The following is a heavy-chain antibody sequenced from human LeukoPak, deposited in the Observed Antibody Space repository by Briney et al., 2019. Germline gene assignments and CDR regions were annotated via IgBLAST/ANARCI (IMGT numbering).Heavy chain of an antibody. CDR3: AREYMGV. V-gene: IGHV3-23*01. Sequence: PGGSLRLSCAASGFTFSSYGMSWVRQAPGKGLEWVSGITNGGSTYYGDSVKGRFTISRGNSKNTLYLQMNSLRAEDTAVYYCAREYMGVWGKGTTVSISS. CDR2: ITNGGST. CDR1: GFTFSSYG. J-gene: IGHJ6*03.